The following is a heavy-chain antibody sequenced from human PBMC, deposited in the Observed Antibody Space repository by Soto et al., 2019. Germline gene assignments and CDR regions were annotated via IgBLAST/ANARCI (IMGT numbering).Heavy chain of an antibody. Sequence: QVQLQQWGAGLLKPSETLSLTCAVYGGSFSGYYWSWIRQPPGKGLEWIGEINHSGSTNYNPSLKSRVTISVDPSKNHFSLKLSSVTAADTAVYYCATTSRKLRYFDWLGSPFDYWGQGTLVTVSS. V-gene: IGHV4-34*01. CDR3: ATTSRKLRYFDWLGSPFDY. J-gene: IGHJ4*02. CDR2: INHSGST. D-gene: IGHD3-9*01. CDR1: GGSFSGYY.